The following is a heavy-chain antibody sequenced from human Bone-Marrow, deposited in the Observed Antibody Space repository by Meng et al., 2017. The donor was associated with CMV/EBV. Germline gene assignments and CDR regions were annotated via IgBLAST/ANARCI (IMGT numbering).Heavy chain of an antibody. V-gene: IGHV3-30*04. Sequence: GESLKISCAAPGFTFSNYAMHWVRQAPGKGLEWVAVVPHDRTYIYYADSVKGRFTISRDKSKNTLYLQMNSLRAEDTAVYYCARDPEIPSPYYDILTGYLGSYYYGMDVWGQGHTVTVSS. CDR2: VPHDRTYI. CDR3: ARDPEIPSPYYDILTGYLGSYYYGMDV. CDR1: GFTFSNYA. J-gene: IGHJ6*02. D-gene: IGHD3-9*01.